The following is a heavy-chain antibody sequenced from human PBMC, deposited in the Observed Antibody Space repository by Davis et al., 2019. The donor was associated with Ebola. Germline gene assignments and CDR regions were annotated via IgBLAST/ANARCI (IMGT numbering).Heavy chain of an antibody. CDR2: ISGSGGST. CDR3: AKGSRYGSGSYYQH. J-gene: IGHJ1*01. CDR1: GFTFSSYA. D-gene: IGHD1-26*01. V-gene: IGHV3-23*01. Sequence: GESLKISCAAPGFTFSSYAMSWVRQAPGKGLEWVSAISGSGGSTYYADSVKGRFTISRDNSKNTLYLQMNSLRAEDTAIYYCAKGSRYGSGSYYQHWGQGTLVTVSS.